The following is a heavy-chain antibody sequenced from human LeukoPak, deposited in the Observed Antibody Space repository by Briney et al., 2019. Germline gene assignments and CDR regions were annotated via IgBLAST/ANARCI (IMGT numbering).Heavy chain of an antibody. CDR2: IIPIFSIA. CDR1: GGTFSSYA. D-gene: IGHD2-15*01. V-gene: IGHV1-69*04. J-gene: IGHJ3*02. Sequence: GASVKVSCKASGGTFSSYAISWVRQAPGQGLEWMGRIIPIFSIANYAQKFQGRVTITADKSTSTAYMELSSLRSEDTAVYYCAREHIVVVVAATNDAFDIWGQGTMVTVSS. CDR3: AREHIVVVVAATNDAFDI.